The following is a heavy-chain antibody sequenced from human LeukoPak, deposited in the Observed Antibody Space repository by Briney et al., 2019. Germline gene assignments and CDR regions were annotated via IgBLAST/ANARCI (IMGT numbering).Heavy chain of an antibody. CDR1: GGSISSSSYY. V-gene: IGHV4-39*07. CDR2: IYYSGST. CDR3: ARVTAMVTGLDY. Sequence: PSETLSFTCTVSGGSISSSSYYWGWIRQPPGKGLEWIGSIYYSGSTYYNPSLKSRVTISVDTSKNQFSLKLSSVTAVDTAVYYCARVTAMVTGLDYWGQGTLVTVSS. D-gene: IGHD5-18*01. J-gene: IGHJ4*02.